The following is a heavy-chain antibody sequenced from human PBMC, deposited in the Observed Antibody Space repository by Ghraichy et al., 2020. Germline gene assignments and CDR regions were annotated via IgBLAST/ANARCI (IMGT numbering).Heavy chain of an antibody. J-gene: IGHJ6*02. Sequence: SVKVSCKASGGTFSSYAISWVRQAPGQGLEWMGGIIPIFGTANYAQKFQGRVTITADKSTSTAYMELSSLRSEDTAVYYCARDLGYSNYYYYYGMDVWGQGTTVTVSS. V-gene: IGHV1-69*06. D-gene: IGHD4-11*01. CDR2: IIPIFGTA. CDR3: ARDLGYSNYYYYYGMDV. CDR1: GGTFSSYA.